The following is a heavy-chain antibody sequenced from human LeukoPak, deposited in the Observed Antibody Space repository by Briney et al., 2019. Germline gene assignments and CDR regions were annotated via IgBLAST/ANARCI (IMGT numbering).Heavy chain of an antibody. Sequence: GGSLRLSCAASGFTFSDYYMSWIRQAPGKGLEWGSYISSSGSTIYYADSGKGRFTISRDNAKNLLSLKLNSLRAEDTAVYYCARDYSGNSATVGYWGQGTLVTVSS. CDR2: ISSSGSTI. CDR1: GFTFSDYY. D-gene: IGHD4-23*01. CDR3: ARDYSGNSATVGY. J-gene: IGHJ4*02. V-gene: IGHV3-11*01.